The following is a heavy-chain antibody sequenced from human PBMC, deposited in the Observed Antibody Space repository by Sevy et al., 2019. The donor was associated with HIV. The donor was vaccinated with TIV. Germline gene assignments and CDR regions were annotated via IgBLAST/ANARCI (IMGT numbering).Heavy chain of an antibody. CDR1: GFPFINYA. V-gene: IGHV3-23*01. CDR3: ARDSSGWAFDY. Sequence: GGSLRLSCAASGFPFINYAMSWVRQAPGKGLEWVSAIGGSGGSSFYADSVKGRFTISRDNAKNSLYLQMNSLRAEDTAVYYCARDSSGWAFDYWGQGTLVTVSS. J-gene: IGHJ4*02. CDR2: IGGSGGSS. D-gene: IGHD6-19*01.